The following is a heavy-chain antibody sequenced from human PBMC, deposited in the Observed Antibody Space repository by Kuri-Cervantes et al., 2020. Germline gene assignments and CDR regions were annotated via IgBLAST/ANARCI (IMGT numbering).Heavy chain of an antibody. V-gene: IGHV3-74*03. D-gene: IGHD3-10*01. Sequence: GESLKISCAGSGYTFSRNWMHWVRQAPGRGLVWVSRMNNDDSSKTYADSVRGRFTISRDNAKNTLYFQMNSLRPEDTAVYYCARNLGYFGSGSLSDWGQGTLVTVSS. CDR1: GYTFSRNW. CDR3: ARNLGYFGSGSLSD. J-gene: IGHJ4*02. CDR2: MNNDDSSK.